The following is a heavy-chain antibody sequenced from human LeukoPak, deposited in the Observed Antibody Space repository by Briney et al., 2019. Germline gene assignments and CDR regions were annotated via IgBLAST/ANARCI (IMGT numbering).Heavy chain of an antibody. V-gene: IGHV4-39*07. D-gene: IGHD3-22*01. CDR2: VYYSGST. J-gene: IGHJ5*02. CDR3: ARGGLYYYDSSVVEA. CDR1: GASIRSSSDY. Sequence: SETLSLTCTVSGASIRSSSDYWGWIRQPPGKGLEWIGSVYYSGSTYYNPSLKSRVTISVDTSKNQFSLKLSSVTAADTAVYYCARGGLYYYDSSVVEAWGQGTLVTVSS.